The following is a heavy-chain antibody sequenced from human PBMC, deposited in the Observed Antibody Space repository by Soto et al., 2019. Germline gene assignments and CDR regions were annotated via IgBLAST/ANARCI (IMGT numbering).Heavy chain of an antibody. D-gene: IGHD2-8*01. Sequence: QTGGSLRLSCAASGFTFSSYAMSWVRQAPGKGLEWVSAISGSGGSTYYADSVKGRFTISRDNSKNTLYLQMNSLRAEDTAVYYCAKGRTNGPYYYYYMDVWGKGTTVTVSS. CDR1: GFTFSSYA. V-gene: IGHV3-23*01. CDR3: AKGRTNGPYYYYYMDV. J-gene: IGHJ6*03. CDR2: ISGSGGST.